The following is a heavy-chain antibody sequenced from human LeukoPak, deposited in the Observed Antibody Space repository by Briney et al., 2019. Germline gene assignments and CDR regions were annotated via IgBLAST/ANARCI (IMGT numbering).Heavy chain of an antibody. CDR2: INSDGSRT. D-gene: IGHD3-10*01. CDR1: GFTFNSYW. Sequence: GGSLRLSCAASGFTFNSYWMHWVRQAPGKGLVWVSRINSDGSRTAYADSVKGRFSISRDNAKNTLYLQMNSLRVEDTAVYYCARGYGDWFGPWGQGTLVTVSS. V-gene: IGHV3-74*01. CDR3: ARGYGDWFGP. J-gene: IGHJ5*02.